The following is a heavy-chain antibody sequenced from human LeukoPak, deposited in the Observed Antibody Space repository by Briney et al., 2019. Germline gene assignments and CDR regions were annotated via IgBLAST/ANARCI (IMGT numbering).Heavy chain of an antibody. V-gene: IGHV3-7*01. D-gene: IGHD3-22*01. J-gene: IGHJ4*02. CDR3: TKDLNHDSSG. CDR1: GFRLSDYW. CDR2: IKTDGSAK. Sequence: GGSLRLSCAASGFRLSDYWMTWVRQAPGKGLECVANIKTDGSAKYYPDSVKGRFTVSRDNAKTSLYLQMNNMRVEATAIYYCTKDLNHDSSGWGQGTLVTVSS.